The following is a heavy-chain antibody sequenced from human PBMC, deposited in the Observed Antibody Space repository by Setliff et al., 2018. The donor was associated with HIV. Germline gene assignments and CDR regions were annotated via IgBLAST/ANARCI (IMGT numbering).Heavy chain of an antibody. D-gene: IGHD2-21*01. V-gene: IGHV1-18*01. CDR1: GYTFTSYG. Sequence: ASVKVSCKASGYTFTSYGISWVRQAPGQGREWMGWISAYNGNTNYAQKHQGRVTMTRDTSISTAYMELSRLRSDDTAVYYCARVLHCGGDCYTDAFDIWGQGTMVTVSS. CDR3: ARVLHCGGDCYTDAFDI. J-gene: IGHJ3*02. CDR2: ISAYNGNT.